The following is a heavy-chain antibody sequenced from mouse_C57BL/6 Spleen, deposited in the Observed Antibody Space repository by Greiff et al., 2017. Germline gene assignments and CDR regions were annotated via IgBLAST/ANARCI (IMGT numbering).Heavy chain of an antibody. CDR3: ARGDWGYAMDY. D-gene: IGHD4-1*01. J-gene: IGHJ4*01. CDR2: INPGSGGT. Sequence: QVQLQQSGAELVRPGTSVKVSCKASGYAFTNYLIEWVKQRPGQGLEWIGVINPGSGGTNYNEKFKGKATLTADKSSSHAYMQLSSLTSEDSAVYFCARGDWGYAMDYWGQGTSVTVSS. V-gene: IGHV1-54*01. CDR1: GYAFTNYL.